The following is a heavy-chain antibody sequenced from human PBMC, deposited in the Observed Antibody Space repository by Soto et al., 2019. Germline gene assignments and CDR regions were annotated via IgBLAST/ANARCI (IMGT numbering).Heavy chain of an antibody. Sequence: QVQLVQSGAEVKKPGASVKVSCKASGYTFTSYGISWVRQAPGQGLEWMGWISAYNGNTNYAQKLQGRVTMTTDTPTSTANVERTSLRSDTPAVYYLAGDLHGDPSYWGKGPLVPVSS. CDR3: AGDLHGDPSY. CDR2: ISAYNGNT. V-gene: IGHV1-18*01. D-gene: IGHD4-17*01. CDR1: GYTFTSYG. J-gene: IGHJ4*02.